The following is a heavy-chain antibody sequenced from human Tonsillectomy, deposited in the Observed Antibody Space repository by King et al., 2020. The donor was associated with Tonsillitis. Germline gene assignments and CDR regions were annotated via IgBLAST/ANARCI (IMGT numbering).Heavy chain of an antibody. CDR3: ARVRAVAGTAFDY. V-gene: IGHV3-30*04. CDR1: GITFSRYA. D-gene: IGHD6-19*01. CDR2: ISYDGSNK. Sequence: VQLVESGGGVVQPGRSLRLSCAASGITFSRYAMHWVRQAPGKGLEWVAVISYDGSNKYYADSVKGRFTISRDNSKNTLYLQMNSLRAEDTAVYYCARVRAVAGTAFDYWGQGTLVSVSS. J-gene: IGHJ4*02.